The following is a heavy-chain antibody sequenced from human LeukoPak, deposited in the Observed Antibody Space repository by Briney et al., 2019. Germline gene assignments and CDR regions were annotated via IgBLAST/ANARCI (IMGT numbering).Heavy chain of an antibody. V-gene: IGHV3-48*01. CDR3: AKDFVRYNIQFDY. CDR2: ISGSSGII. CDR1: GFTFNIYT. Sequence: GGSLRLSCAASGFTFNIYTMNWVRQAPGKGVEWVSYISGSSGIIDYADSVRGRFTISRDNAKNSLYLQMNSLRAEDTALYYCAKDFVRYNIQFDYWGQGALVTVSS. D-gene: IGHD1-1*01. J-gene: IGHJ4*02.